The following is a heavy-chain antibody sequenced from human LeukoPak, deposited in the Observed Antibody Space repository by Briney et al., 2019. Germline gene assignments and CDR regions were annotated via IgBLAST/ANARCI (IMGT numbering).Heavy chain of an antibody. D-gene: IGHD7-27*01. CDR2: ISHDGSDK. Sequence: GRSLRLSCAASGFTFRSFAMHWVRQAPGKGLEWVAIISHDGSDKYYADSVKGRFTISRDNSKNTLYLQLNSLRAEDTAVYYCAKTGGPWDWGQGTLVTVSS. CDR3: AKTGGPWD. V-gene: IGHV3-30*14. J-gene: IGHJ4*02. CDR1: GFTFRSFA.